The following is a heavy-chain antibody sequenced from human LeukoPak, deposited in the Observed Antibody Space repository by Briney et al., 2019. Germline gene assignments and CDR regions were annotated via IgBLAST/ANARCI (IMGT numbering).Heavy chain of an antibody. Sequence: SETLSLTCAVYGGSFSGYYWSWIRQPPGKGLEWIGEINHSGSTNYNPPLKSRVTTSVDTSKNQFSLKLSSVTAADTAVYYCARGKTYYYGSGIDYWGQGTLVTVSS. V-gene: IGHV4-34*01. CDR1: GGSFSGYY. CDR3: ARGKTYYYGSGIDY. J-gene: IGHJ4*02. CDR2: INHSGST. D-gene: IGHD3-10*01.